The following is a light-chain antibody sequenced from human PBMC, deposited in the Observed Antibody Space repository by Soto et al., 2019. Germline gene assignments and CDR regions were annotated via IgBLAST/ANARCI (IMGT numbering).Light chain of an antibody. J-gene: IGKJ5*01. CDR1: QDIRKY. CDR2: DAS. V-gene: IGKV1-33*01. CDR3: QQYDNLPLI. Sequence: IQMNQSPSSLSASLGDRVTITCQATQDIRKYLNWYQQKTGQAPKLLIYDASSLETGVPSRFSGSGSGTDFTLTISSLQPEDVSTDYCQQYDNLPLIFGQGTRLEI.